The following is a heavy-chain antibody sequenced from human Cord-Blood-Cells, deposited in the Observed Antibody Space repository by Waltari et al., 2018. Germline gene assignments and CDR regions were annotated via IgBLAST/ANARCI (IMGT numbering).Heavy chain of an antibody. J-gene: IGHJ5*02. D-gene: IGHD2-2*01. Sequence: QVQLQQWGAGLLKPSETLSLPCAVYGGSFSGYYWSWIRQPPGKGLEWIGEINHSGSTNYNPSLKSRVTISVDTSKNQFSLKLSSVTAADTAVYYCARGSVVVPAATYNWFDPWGQGTLVTVSS. CDR1: GGSFSGYY. CDR2: INHSGST. CDR3: ARGSVVVPAATYNWFDP. V-gene: IGHV4-34*01.